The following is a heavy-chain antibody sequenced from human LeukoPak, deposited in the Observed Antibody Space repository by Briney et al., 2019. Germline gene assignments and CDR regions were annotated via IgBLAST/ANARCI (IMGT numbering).Heavy chain of an antibody. V-gene: IGHV3-23*01. D-gene: IGHD1-26*01. CDR1: GFTFSSYA. J-gene: IGHJ4*02. Sequence: GGSLILSCAASGFTFSSYAMSWVRQAPGKGLEWVSAISGSGGSTYYADSVKGRFTISRDNSKNTLYLQMNSLRAEDTAVYYCAKINEWELLLPYFDYWGQGTLVTVSS. CDR2: ISGSGGST. CDR3: AKINEWELLLPYFDY.